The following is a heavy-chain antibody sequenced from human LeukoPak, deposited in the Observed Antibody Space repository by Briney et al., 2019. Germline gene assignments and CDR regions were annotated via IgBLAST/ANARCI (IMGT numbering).Heavy chain of an antibody. Sequence: TGGSLRLSCAASGFTFSSYAMHWVRQAPGKGLEWVAVISYDGSNKYYADSVKGRFTISRDNSKNTLYLQMNSLRAEDTAVYYCARDHVSGVVSGDAFDIWGQGTMVTVSS. D-gene: IGHD3-3*01. CDR3: ARDHVSGVVSGDAFDI. J-gene: IGHJ3*02. CDR1: GFTFSSYA. CDR2: ISYDGSNK. V-gene: IGHV3-30-3*01.